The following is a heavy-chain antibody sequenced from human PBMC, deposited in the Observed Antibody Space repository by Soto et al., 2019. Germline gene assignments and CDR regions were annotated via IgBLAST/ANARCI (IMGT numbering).Heavy chain of an antibody. CDR3: ARSEATMIVVVILDAFDI. D-gene: IGHD3-22*01. V-gene: IGHV1-69*01. Sequence: QVQLVQSGAEVKKPGSSVKVSCKASGGTFSSYAISWVRQAPGQGLEWMGGIIPIFGTANYAQKFQGIVTITADESTSTAYMALSSLRSEDTAVYYCARSEATMIVVVILDAFDIWGQGTMVTVSS. J-gene: IGHJ3*02. CDR1: GGTFSSYA. CDR2: IIPIFGTA.